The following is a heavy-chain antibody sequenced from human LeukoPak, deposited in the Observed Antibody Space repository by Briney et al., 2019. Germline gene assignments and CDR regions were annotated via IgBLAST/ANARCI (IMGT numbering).Heavy chain of an antibody. CDR1: GGSFSGYY. CDR2: INHSGST. J-gene: IGHJ3*02. Sequence: PSETLSLTCASYGGSFSGYYWSWIRQPPGKGLEWIGEINHSGSTNYNPSLKSRVTISVDTSKNQFSLKLSSVTAADTAVYYCARGVVMTTATGAAFDIWGQGTMVTVSS. V-gene: IGHV4-34*01. CDR3: ARGVVMTTATGAAFDI. D-gene: IGHD4-17*01.